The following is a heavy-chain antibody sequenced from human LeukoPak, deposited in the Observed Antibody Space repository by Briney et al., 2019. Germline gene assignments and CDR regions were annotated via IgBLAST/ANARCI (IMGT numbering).Heavy chain of an antibody. Sequence: SETLSLTCTVSGGSISSSSYYWGWIRQPPGEGLEWIGSIYYSGTTYYNPSLKSRVTISVDTSKNQFSLKLSSVTAADTAVYYCARVSEWFDPWGQGTLVTVSS. V-gene: IGHV4-39*07. D-gene: IGHD3-3*01. CDR1: GGSISSSSYY. CDR3: ARVSEWFDP. J-gene: IGHJ5*02. CDR2: IYYSGTT.